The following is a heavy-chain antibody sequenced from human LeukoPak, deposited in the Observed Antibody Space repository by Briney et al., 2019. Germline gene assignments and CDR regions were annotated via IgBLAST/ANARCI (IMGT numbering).Heavy chain of an antibody. Sequence: GGSLRLSCVASGFTSETYWMSWVRQAPGKGLEWLANIKHDGREKYYVDSVKGRFTISRDNAKASVYLHMNSLRVEDTAIYYCARVRFPADCWGQGTLVTVSS. CDR1: GFTSETYW. CDR2: IKHDGREK. V-gene: IGHV3-7*01. CDR3: ARVRFPADC. D-gene: IGHD2-2*01. J-gene: IGHJ4*02.